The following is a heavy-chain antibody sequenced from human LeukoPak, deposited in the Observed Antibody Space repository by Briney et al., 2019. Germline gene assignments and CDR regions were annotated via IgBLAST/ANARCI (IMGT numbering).Heavy chain of an antibody. V-gene: IGHV1-69*13. CDR3: ARAYTLGYCTNGVCFTFDP. J-gene: IGHJ5*02. CDR1: GYNFFTYG. D-gene: IGHD2-8*01. CDR2: IIPIFGTA. Sequence: ASVNVSCKASGYNFFTYGITWVRQAPGQGLEWMGGIIPIFGTANYAQKFQGRVTITADESTSTAYMELSSLRSEDTAVYYCARAYTLGYCTNGVCFTFDPWGQGTLVTVSS.